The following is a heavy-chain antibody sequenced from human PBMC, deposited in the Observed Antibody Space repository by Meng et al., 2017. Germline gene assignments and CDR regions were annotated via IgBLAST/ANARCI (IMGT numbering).Heavy chain of an antibody. J-gene: IGHJ5*02. Sequence: SVKVSCKASGGTFSSYTISWLRQAPGQGLEWMGRIIPILGIANYAQKFQGRVTITADKYTSTAYIELSSMRSEDTSVYYCARDVAEYQLPELRDNWFDPWGQGTLVTVSS. V-gene: IGHV1-69*04. D-gene: IGHD2-2*01. CDR3: ARDVAEYQLPELRDNWFDP. CDR2: IIPILGIA. CDR1: GGTFSSYT.